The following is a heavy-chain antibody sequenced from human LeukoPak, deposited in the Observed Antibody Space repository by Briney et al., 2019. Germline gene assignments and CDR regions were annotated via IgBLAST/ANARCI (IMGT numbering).Heavy chain of an antibody. CDR3: ATRVDSSGYYLDY. V-gene: IGHV3-64*02. Sequence: PGGSLRLSCAASGFTFSSYAMHWVRQAPGKGLEYVSAISSNGGSTYYADSVKGRFTISRDNSKNTLYLQMGSLRSEDTAVYYCATRVDSSGYYLDYWGQGTLVTVSS. CDR1: GFTFSSYA. D-gene: IGHD3-22*01. J-gene: IGHJ4*02. CDR2: ISSNGGST.